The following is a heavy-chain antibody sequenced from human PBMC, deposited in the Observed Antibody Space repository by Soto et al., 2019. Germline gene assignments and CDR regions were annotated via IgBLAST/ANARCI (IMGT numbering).Heavy chain of an antibody. Sequence: EVQLVESGGGLVQPGGSLRLSCAASGFTFSSYAMNWVRQAPGKGLEWVSYVSAIDITVYYADSVKGRFTISRDNAKNSLYLQMISLRAEDTAVYYCARVGNPLDYWGQGTLVTVSS. V-gene: IGHV3-48*03. CDR1: GFTFSSYA. D-gene: IGHD1-1*01. J-gene: IGHJ4*02. CDR2: VSAIDITV. CDR3: ARVGNPLDY.